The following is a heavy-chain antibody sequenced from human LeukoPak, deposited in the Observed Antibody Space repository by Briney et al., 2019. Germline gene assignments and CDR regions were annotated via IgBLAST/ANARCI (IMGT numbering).Heavy chain of an antibody. V-gene: IGHV4-38-2*02. Sequence: SETLSLTCSVSGYSISSGYYWGWIRQPPGKGLEWIGSIYHSGSTYYNPSLKSRVTISVDTSKNQFSLKLSSVTAADTAVYYRARDYSGSYHSAFDIWGQGTMVTVSS. CDR3: ARDYSGSYHSAFDI. J-gene: IGHJ3*02. CDR1: GYSISSGYY. CDR2: IYHSGST. D-gene: IGHD1-26*01.